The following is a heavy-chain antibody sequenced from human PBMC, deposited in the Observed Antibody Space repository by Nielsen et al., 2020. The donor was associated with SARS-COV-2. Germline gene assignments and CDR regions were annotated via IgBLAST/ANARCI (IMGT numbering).Heavy chain of an antibody. CDR1: GYTFTSYG. V-gene: IGHV1-2*06. Sequence: ASVKVSCKASGYTFTSYGISWVRQAPGQGLEWMGRINPNSGGTNYAQKFQGRVAMTRDTSISTAYMELSRLRSDDTAVYYCARGGWHFDYWGQGTLVTVSS. CDR2: INPNSGGT. D-gene: IGHD2-15*01. J-gene: IGHJ4*02. CDR3: ARGGWHFDY.